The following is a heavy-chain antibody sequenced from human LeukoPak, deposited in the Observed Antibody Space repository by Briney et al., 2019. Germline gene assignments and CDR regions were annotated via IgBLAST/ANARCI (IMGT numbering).Heavy chain of an antibody. Sequence: LFLTCTVSGDFITAYYWSWIRQAPGKGLEWVSYISSSGSTIYYADSVKGRFTISRDNAKNSLYLQMNSLRAEDTAVYYCARDLYYYDSSGYAEGYWGQGTLVTVSS. J-gene: IGHJ4*02. CDR3: ARDLYYYDSSGYAEGY. CDR2: ISSSGSTI. CDR1: GDFITAYY. D-gene: IGHD3-22*01. V-gene: IGHV3-11*04.